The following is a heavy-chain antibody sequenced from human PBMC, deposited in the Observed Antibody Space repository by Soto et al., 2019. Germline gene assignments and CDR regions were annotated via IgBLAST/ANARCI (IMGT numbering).Heavy chain of an antibody. CDR1: GSTFSSYA. V-gene: IGHV3-23*01. D-gene: IGHD2-15*01. J-gene: IGHJ3*02. Sequence: EVQLRESGGGLVQPGGSLRLSCAASGSTFSSYAMSWVRQAPGKGLEWVSVISGSGESTYYADSVKGRFTISRANSKNTLYLQMNSLRAEDTAVYYCARELGYCSCGNCYMEGAFDSWGQATMVTVSS. CDR3: ARELGYCSCGNCYMEGAFDS. CDR2: ISGSGEST.